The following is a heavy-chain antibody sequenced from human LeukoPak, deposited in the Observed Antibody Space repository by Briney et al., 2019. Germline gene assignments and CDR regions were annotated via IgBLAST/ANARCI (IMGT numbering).Heavy chain of an antibody. V-gene: IGHV3-23*01. CDR1: GFTFSSYW. Sequence: GGSLRLSCAASGFTFSSYWMSWVRQAPGKGLEWVSVISGSGGSIYYADSVKGRFTISRDNSKNTLYLQMNSLRAEDTAVYYCAKDIVVVPAAGGYFDNWGQGTLVTVSS. CDR3: AKDIVVVPAAGGYFDN. J-gene: IGHJ4*02. CDR2: ISGSGGSI. D-gene: IGHD2-2*01.